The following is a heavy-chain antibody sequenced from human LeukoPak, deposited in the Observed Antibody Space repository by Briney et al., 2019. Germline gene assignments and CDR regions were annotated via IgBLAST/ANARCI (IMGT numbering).Heavy chain of an antibody. D-gene: IGHD6-19*01. V-gene: IGHV3-21*01. CDR3: ARGLAVAGRG. J-gene: IGHJ4*02. CDR2: ISSSSSYI. CDR1: GFTFSSYS. Sequence: PGGSLRLSCAASGFTFSSYSMNWVRQAPGKGLEWVSSISSSSSYIYYADSVKGRFTISRDNAKNSLYLQMNSPRAEDTAVYYCARGLAVAGRGWGQGTLVTVSS.